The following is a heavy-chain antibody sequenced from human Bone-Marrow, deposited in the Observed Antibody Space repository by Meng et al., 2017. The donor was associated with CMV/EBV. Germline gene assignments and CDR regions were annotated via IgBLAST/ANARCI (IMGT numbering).Heavy chain of an antibody. D-gene: IGHD6-6*01. Sequence: GESLKISCAASGFTFSSYAMHWVRQAPGKGLEWVAVISYDGSNKYYADSVKGRFTISRDNSKNTLYLQMNSLRAEDTAVYYCARGGYSSSLLDYWGQGTLVTVPS. V-gene: IGHV3-30-3*01. CDR2: ISYDGSNK. J-gene: IGHJ4*02. CDR1: GFTFSSYA. CDR3: ARGGYSSSLLDY.